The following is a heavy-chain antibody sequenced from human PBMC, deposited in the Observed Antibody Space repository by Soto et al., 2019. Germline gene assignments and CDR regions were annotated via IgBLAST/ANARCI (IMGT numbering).Heavy chain of an antibody. CDR2: IIPIFGTA. CDR1: GGTFSSYA. D-gene: IGHD2-2*01. Sequence: QVQLVQSGAEVKKPGSSVKVSCKASGGTFSSYAISWVRQAPGQGLEWMGGIIPIFGTANYAQKFQGRVTITADEXRSXAXMELSSLRSEDTAVYYCARARSSTTLPDYYYYGMDVWGQGTTVTVSS. J-gene: IGHJ6*02. V-gene: IGHV1-69*12. CDR3: ARARSSTTLPDYYYYGMDV.